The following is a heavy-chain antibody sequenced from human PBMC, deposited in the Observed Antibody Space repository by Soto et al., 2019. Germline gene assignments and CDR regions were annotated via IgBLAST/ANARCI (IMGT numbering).Heavy chain of an antibody. Sequence: GSLRLSCAASGFTFSSYGMHWVRQAPGRGLEWVAVISYDGSNKYYADSVKGRFTLSRDNSKNTLYLQMYSLRAEDTAVYYCAKDDVGATIFDYWGQGTLVTVSS. CDR1: GFTFSSYG. CDR3: AKDDVGATIFDY. J-gene: IGHJ4*02. CDR2: ISYDGSNK. V-gene: IGHV3-30*18. D-gene: IGHD1-26*01.